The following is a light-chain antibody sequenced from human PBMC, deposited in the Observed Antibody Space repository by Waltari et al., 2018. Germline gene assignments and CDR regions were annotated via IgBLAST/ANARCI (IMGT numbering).Light chain of an antibody. CDR1: HSNLGSNY. CDR2: RTN. CDR3: ASWDESHYV. J-gene: IGLJ1*01. Sequence: QSVLTQPPSASETPGQRVTISCSGSHSNLGSNYLYWYQQLPGSAPKLLIYRTNLRPSGVPDRFSASKYGTLASLVISGLRSEDEGVYYCASWDESHYVFGGGTTVTV. V-gene: IGLV1-47*01.